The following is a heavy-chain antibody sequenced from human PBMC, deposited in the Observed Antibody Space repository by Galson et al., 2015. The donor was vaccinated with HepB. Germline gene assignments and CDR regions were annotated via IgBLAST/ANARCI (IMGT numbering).Heavy chain of an antibody. D-gene: IGHD6-13*01. CDR2: ISCDGSNK. CDR3: AKDPFLWAAADPFDY. CDR1: GFTFSSYG. J-gene: IGHJ4*02. Sequence: SLRLSCAASGFTFSSYGMHWVRQAPGKGLEWVAVISCDGSNKYYADSVKGRFTISRDNSKNTLYLQMNSLRAGDTAVYYCAKDPFLWAAADPFDYWGQGTLVTVSS. V-gene: IGHV3-30*18.